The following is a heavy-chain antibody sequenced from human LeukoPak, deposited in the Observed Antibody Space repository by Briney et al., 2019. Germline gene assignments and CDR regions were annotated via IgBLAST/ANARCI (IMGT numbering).Heavy chain of an antibody. CDR3: ARVSWFPGTSYYYMDV. CDR2: IHDSGTT. V-gene: IGHV4-59*01. CDR1: GGSISSYY. Sequence: SETLSLTCTVSGGSISSYYWSWIRQPPGKGLEWIGHIHDSGTTNYNPSLKSRVTISVDTSKNQFSLKVSSVTAADTAVYYCARVSWFPGTSYYYMDVWGKGTTVAVSS. J-gene: IGHJ6*03. D-gene: IGHD1-1*01.